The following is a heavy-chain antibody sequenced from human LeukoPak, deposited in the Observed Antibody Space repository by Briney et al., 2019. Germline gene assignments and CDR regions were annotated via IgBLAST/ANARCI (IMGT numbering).Heavy chain of an antibody. Sequence: GGSLRLSCAASGFTFSNYGMSWVRQPPGKGLQWVSVIYTGGSTYYADSVKGRFTISRDNSKNMLYLQFNSLRAEDTAVYYCARGRHYFDYWGQGTLVTVSS. CDR2: IYTGGST. CDR3: ARGRHYFDY. V-gene: IGHV3-53*01. J-gene: IGHJ4*02. CDR1: GFTFSNYG.